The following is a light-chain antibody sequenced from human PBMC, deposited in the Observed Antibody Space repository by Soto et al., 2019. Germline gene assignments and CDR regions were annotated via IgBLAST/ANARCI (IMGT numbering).Light chain of an antibody. CDR1: QSVSSSY. J-gene: IGKJ1*01. V-gene: IGKV3-20*01. Sequence: SVLTPSPCTLSLSPEERAPLSCRASQSVSSSYLAWYQQKPGQAPRLLIYGASSRATGIPDRFSGSGSGTDFTLTISRLEPEDFAVYYCQQYGSSPPTFGQGAKVDIK. CDR2: GAS. CDR3: QQYGSSPPT.